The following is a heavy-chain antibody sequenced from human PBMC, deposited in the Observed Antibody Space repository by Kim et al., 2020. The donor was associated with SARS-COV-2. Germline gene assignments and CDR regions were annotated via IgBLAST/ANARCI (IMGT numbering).Heavy chain of an antibody. D-gene: IGHD4-17*01. Sequence: DSVKGRFTISRDNSKSTIYRQMNSLRVDDTGIYYCAKVRGTVTSSDAFDFWGQGTMVTVSS. J-gene: IGHJ3*01. V-gene: IGHV3-23*01. CDR3: AKVRGTVTSSDAFDF.